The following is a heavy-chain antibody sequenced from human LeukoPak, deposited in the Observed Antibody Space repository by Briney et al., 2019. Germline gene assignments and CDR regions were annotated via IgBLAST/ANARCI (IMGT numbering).Heavy chain of an antibody. V-gene: IGHV3-23*01. Sequence: PGGSLRLSCAASGFTFSSFAMSWVRQAPGKGLGWVSALSGSGGRTEYAESVKGRFTISRDSSKKTLYLQMNSLRAEDTAVYYCAKANGDFEFCAFDIWGQGTKVTVSS. J-gene: IGHJ3*02. CDR3: AKANGDFEFCAFDI. D-gene: IGHD4-17*01. CDR1: GFTFSSFA. CDR2: LSGSGGRT.